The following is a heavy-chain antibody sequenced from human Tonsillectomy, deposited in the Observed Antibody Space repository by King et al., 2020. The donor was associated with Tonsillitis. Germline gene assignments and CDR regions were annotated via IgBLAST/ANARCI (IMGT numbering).Heavy chain of an antibody. CDR2: IVPVLNKV. J-gene: IGHJ6*03. V-gene: IGHV1-69*09. Sequence: QLVQSGAEVKKPGSSVKVSCKASGDTFSSHAITWVRQAPGRGLEWMGRIVPVLNKVKNAQHIQDRVTVTADKSTSTAYMELRSLRTEDTAVYYCAREGPLEHMDVWGKGTAVTVSS. CDR3: AREGPLEHMDV. CDR1: GDTFSSHA.